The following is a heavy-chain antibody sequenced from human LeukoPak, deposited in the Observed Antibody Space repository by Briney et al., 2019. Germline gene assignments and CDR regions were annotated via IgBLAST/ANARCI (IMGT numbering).Heavy chain of an antibody. CDR2: ISAYNGDR. CDR3: ARVRYDSRAPPRY. J-gene: IGHJ4*02. Sequence: ASVKVSCKASGYTFSSYGITWVRQAPGQGLEWMGWISAYNGDRNHAQKLQGRVTMTTDTSTYTAYMELRSLRSDDTAVYYCARVRYDSRAPPRYWGLGTLVTVSS. V-gene: IGHV1-18*01. D-gene: IGHD3-22*01. CDR1: GYTFSSYG.